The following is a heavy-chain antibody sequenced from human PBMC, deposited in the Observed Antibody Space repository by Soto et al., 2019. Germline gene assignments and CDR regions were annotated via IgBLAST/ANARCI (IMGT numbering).Heavy chain of an antibody. Sequence: PGGSLRLSCAASGFTFSSYSMNWVRQAPGKGLEWVSSISSSSSYIYYADSVKGRFTISRDNAKNSLYLQMNSLRAEDTAVYYCARQSRVVRGVMRYYYGMDVWGQGTTVTVSS. CDR2: ISSSSSYI. CDR3: ARQSRVVRGVMRYYYGMDV. J-gene: IGHJ6*02. D-gene: IGHD3-10*01. V-gene: IGHV3-21*01. CDR1: GFTFSSYS.